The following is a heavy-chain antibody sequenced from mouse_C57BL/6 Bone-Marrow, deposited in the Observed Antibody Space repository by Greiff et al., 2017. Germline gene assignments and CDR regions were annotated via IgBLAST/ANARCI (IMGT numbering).Heavy chain of an antibody. Sequence: QVQLQQPGAELVKPGASVKLSCKASGYTFTSYWMHWVKQRPGQGLEWIGMIHPNSGSTNYNEKFKSKATLTVDKSSSTAYMQLSSLTSEDSAVYYCARDPNWVYYFDYSGQNTTLTDSS. D-gene: IGHD4-1*01. J-gene: IGHJ2*01. CDR2: IHPNSGST. V-gene: IGHV1-64*01. CDR1: GYTFTSYW. CDR3: ARDPNWVYYFDY.